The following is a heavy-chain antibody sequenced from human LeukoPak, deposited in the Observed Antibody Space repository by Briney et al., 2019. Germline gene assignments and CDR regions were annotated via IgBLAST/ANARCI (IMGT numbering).Heavy chain of an antibody. J-gene: IGHJ6*03. CDR1: GGSFSGYY. D-gene: IGHD3-3*01. CDR3: ARGPVTDFWSGYFTPYYYYYYMDV. Sequence: SETLSLTCAVYGGSFSGYYWSWIRQPPGKRLEWIGEINHSGSTNYNPSLKSRVTISVDTSKNQFSLKLSSVTAADTAVYYCARGPVTDFWSGYFTPYYYYYYMDVWGKGTTVTVSS. CDR2: INHSGST. V-gene: IGHV4-34*01.